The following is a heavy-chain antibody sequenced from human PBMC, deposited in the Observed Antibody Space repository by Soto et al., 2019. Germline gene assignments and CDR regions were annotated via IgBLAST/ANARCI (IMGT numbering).Heavy chain of an antibody. V-gene: IGHV4-30-4*01. CDR2: IYHSGTT. D-gene: IGHD5-12*01. CDR1: GGSISRDDYY. CDR3: ARDIPSSGGYDNWLDP. J-gene: IGHJ5*02. Sequence: QVQLQESGPGLVKPSETLSLTCTVSGGSISRDDYYWSWIRQPPGKGLEWIGYIYHSGTTYYNPSLKSRITMSVDTSKNQFSLSLTSVTAADTAVYCCARDIPSSGGYDNWLDPWGQGTLVTVSS.